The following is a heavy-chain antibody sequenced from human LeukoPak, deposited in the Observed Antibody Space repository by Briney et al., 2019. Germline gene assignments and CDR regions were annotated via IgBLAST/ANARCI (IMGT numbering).Heavy chain of an antibody. Sequence: SGTLSLTCAVSGGSISSDNWWSWVRQPPGKGLEWIGEIYHSGSTNYNPSLKSRVTMSVDKSKNQFSLKLSSVTAADTAVYYCALIPRGIAVPGTDLWGQGTLVTVSS. J-gene: IGHJ5*02. V-gene: IGHV4-4*02. CDR1: GGSISSDNW. CDR3: ALIPRGIAVPGTDL. D-gene: IGHD6-19*01. CDR2: IYHSGST.